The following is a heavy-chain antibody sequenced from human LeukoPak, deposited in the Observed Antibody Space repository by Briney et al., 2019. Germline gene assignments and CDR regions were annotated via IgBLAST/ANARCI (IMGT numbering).Heavy chain of an antibody. J-gene: IGHJ4*02. D-gene: IGHD4-17*01. CDR1: GFTFSNYW. CDR3: SRGGTTVTTVIDY. CDR2: LNSDGSDT. Sequence: PGGSLRLSCSASGFTFSNYWMHWVRQAPGKRLEWVSRLNSDGSDTSYADSVKCRFTISRDNAKNTLYLEMNSLTVDDTAVYYCSRGGTTVTTVIDYWGQGTLVTVSS. V-gene: IGHV3-74*01.